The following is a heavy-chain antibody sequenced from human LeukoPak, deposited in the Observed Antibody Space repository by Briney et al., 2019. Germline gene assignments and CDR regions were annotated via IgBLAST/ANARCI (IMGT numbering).Heavy chain of an antibody. J-gene: IGHJ4*02. CDR2: ITASGPTT. D-gene: IGHD4-17*01. Sequence: GGSLRLSCAASGFTLTTYAMTWGRQAPGKGLEWVSGITASGPTTYYADSVKGRFTFSRDNSKNTLYLQMNSLRAEDTAVYYCAKDADDYVSYFDYWGQGTLVTVSS. V-gene: IGHV3-23*01. CDR3: AKDADDYVSYFDY. CDR1: GFTLTTYA.